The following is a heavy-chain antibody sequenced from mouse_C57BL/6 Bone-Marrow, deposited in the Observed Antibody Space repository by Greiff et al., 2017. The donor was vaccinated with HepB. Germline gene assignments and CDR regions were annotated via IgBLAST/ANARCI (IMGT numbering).Heavy chain of an antibody. J-gene: IGHJ2*01. CDR2: ISDGGSYT. Sequence: DVQLVESGGGLVKPGGSLKLSCAASGFTFSSYAMSWVRQTPEKRLEWVATISDGGSYTYYPDNVKGRFTISRDNAKNNLYLQMSHLKSEDTAMYYCARARGTTVVDYFDYWGQGTTLTVSS. CDR1: GFTFSSYA. V-gene: IGHV5-4*01. CDR3: ARARGTTVVDYFDY. D-gene: IGHD1-1*01.